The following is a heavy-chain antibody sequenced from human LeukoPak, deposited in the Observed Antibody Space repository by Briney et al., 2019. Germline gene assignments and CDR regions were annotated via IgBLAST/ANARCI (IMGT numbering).Heavy chain of an antibody. J-gene: IGHJ4*02. CDR3: ARDTPYCSSPNCYTSLDY. D-gene: IGHD2-2*02. Sequence: HPGRSLRLSCAASGFTFSSYGMHWVRQAPGKGLEWVAVISYDGSNKYYADSVKGRFTISRDNAKNSLYLQMNSLRPEDTAVYYCARDTPYCSSPNCYTSLDYWGQGTLVTVSS. CDR1: GFTFSSYG. V-gene: IGHV3-30*03. CDR2: ISYDGSNK.